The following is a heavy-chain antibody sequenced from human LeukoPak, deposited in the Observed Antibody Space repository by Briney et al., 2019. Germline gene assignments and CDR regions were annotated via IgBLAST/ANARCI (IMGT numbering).Heavy chain of an antibody. V-gene: IGHV4-39*01. Sequence: SETLSLTCAVSGGSISSSGYYWGWIRQAPGKGLEWIGSIYYSGSTYYNPSLKSRVTISVDTSKNQFSLKLSSVTAADTAVYYCASYSSSWYISGFFDYWGQGTLVTVSS. CDR1: GGSISSSGYY. J-gene: IGHJ4*02. CDR3: ASYSSSWYISGFFDY. CDR2: IYYSGST. D-gene: IGHD6-13*01.